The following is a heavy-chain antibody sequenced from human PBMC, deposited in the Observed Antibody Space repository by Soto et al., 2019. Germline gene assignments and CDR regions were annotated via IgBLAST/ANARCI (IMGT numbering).Heavy chain of an antibody. CDR1: GYTLTELS. Sequence: ASVKVSWKVSGYTLTELSMHWVRQAPGKGLEWMGGFDPEDGETIYAQKFQGRVTMTEDTSTDTAYMELSSLRSEDTAVYYCATPGLLVPAAIGFDPWGQGTLVTVSS. CDR3: ATPGLLVPAAIGFDP. V-gene: IGHV1-24*01. D-gene: IGHD2-2*02. CDR2: FDPEDGET. J-gene: IGHJ5*02.